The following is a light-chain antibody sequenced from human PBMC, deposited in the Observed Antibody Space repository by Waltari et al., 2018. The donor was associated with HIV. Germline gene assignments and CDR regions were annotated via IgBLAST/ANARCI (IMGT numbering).Light chain of an antibody. CDR3: NSRDSSGHWF. Sequence: SSELAQDPAVSVALGQTVRITCQGDSVRSYYASWYQQKPGQAPVLVVYGENNRPSGMPDLFSGSSAGNTASLTIAGAQAEDEADYYCNSRDSSGHWFFGGGTKVTVL. CDR2: GEN. J-gene: IGLJ3*02. V-gene: IGLV3-19*01. CDR1: SVRSYY.